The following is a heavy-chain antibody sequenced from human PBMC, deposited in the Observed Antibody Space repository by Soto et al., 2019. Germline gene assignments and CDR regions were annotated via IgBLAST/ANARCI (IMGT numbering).Heavy chain of an antibody. D-gene: IGHD1-26*01. J-gene: IGHJ6*02. CDR1: GYTFIKYG. CDR2: ISAYAGNT. Sequence: ASVKVSCKASGYTFIKYGIAWVRQAPGQGLEWMGWISAYAGNTNYAQKFQGRVTMTTDTPTSTAYMELRSLRSDDTAVYYCARSGRSNYYYGFDVWGQGTTVTVSS. CDR3: ARSGRSNYYYGFDV. V-gene: IGHV1-18*01.